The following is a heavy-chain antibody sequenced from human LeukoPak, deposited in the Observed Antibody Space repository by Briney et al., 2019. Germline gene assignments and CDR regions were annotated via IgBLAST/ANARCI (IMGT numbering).Heavy chain of an antibody. V-gene: IGHV3-74*01. CDR1: GFTFSSYW. CDR3: ATSYYDSSGYYFGAAFDI. CDR2: IIVDVIST. Sequence: GGSLRLACAASGFTFSSYWIHWVRQAPRKWLVWFSGIIVDVISTSYADSVKGRFPISRDNGKNRLYLQMNSLRAEDTAVYYCATSYYDSSGYYFGAAFDIWGQGTMVTVSS. D-gene: IGHD3-22*01. J-gene: IGHJ3*02.